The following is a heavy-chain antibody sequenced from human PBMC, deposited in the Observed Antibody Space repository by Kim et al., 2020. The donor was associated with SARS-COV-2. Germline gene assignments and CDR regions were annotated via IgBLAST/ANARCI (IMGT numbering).Heavy chain of an antibody. J-gene: IGHJ6*03. CDR3: ARAIPYRYCSGGSCYSRDPYDYYYMDV. CDR2: ISAYNGNT. CDR1: GYTFTSYG. V-gene: IGHV1-18*01. Sequence: ASVKVSCKASGYTFTSYGISWVRQAPGQGLEWMGWISAYNGNTNYAQKLQGRVTMTTDTSTSTAYMELRSLRSDDTAVYYCARAIPYRYCSGGSCYSRDPYDYYYMDVWGKGTTVNVSS. D-gene: IGHD2-15*01.